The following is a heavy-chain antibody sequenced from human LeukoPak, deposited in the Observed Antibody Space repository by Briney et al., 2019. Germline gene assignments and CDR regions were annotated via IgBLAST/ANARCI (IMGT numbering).Heavy chain of an antibody. V-gene: IGHV3-48*03. CDR1: GFTFSSYE. CDR3: TKESPQMDV. D-gene: IGHD3-10*01. CDR2: ISSTGNTV. Sequence: GGSLRLSCAASGFTFSSYEMNWVRQAPGQGLEWVAYISSTGNTVHYAGSVKGRFTISRDNAKNSLYLQMNRLRAEDTAVYYCTKESPQMDVWGKGTTVTVSS. J-gene: IGHJ6*04.